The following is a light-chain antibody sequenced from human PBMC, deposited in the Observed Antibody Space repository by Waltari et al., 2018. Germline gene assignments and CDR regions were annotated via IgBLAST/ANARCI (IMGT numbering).Light chain of an antibody. CDR2: YDS. V-gene: IGLV3-21*04. CDR3: HVWHPDVDPGV. CDR1: NLRTYR. J-gene: IGLJ1*01. Sequence: SYVVTQPPSVSVAPGEKATITRWGGNLRTYRVHWYQQKAGQAPVLVIFYDSDRPSGIPERFSDSNSGNTATLTISRVEAGDEASYYCHVWHPDVDPGVFGTGTEVTVL.